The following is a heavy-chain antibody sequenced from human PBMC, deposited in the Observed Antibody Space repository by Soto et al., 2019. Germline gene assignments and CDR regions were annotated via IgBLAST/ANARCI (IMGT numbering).Heavy chain of an antibody. CDR2: IFPIDSDT. CDR1: GYTFTRNW. Sequence: GESLKISCKGSGYTFTRNWIGWVRQMPGKGLEWMGIIFPIDSDTRYSPSSQGQVTISADNSISTAYLQWSSLKASDTAIYYCATPGGRDFNAFDVWGQGTMVTVSS. J-gene: IGHJ3*01. CDR3: ATPGGRDFNAFDV. D-gene: IGHD2-21*02. V-gene: IGHV5-51*01.